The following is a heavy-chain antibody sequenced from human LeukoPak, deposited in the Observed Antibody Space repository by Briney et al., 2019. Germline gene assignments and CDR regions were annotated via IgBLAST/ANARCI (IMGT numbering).Heavy chain of an antibody. J-gene: IGHJ6*03. D-gene: IGHD6-19*01. Sequence: GGSLRLSCAASGFTFSNYWMHWVRQAPGKGLEWVSGISWNSGSIGYADSVKGRFTISRDNAKNSLYLQMNSLRAEDTALYYCAKGSSLAVAGTMGYYSYYDMDVWDKGTTVTISS. CDR3: AKGSSLAVAGTMGYYSYYDMDV. V-gene: IGHV3-9*01. CDR1: GFTFSNYW. CDR2: ISWNSGSI.